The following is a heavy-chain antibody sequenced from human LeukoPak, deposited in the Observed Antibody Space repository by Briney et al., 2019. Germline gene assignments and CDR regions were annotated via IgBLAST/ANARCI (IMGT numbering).Heavy chain of an antibody. CDR3: ASRIAAADTNWFDP. J-gene: IGHJ5*02. Sequence: SQTLSLTCTVSGGSISSGGYYWSWIRQRPGRGLEWSVDVYYSGGTYYNPSLKSRVTISVETSKKQFSLKLSSVTAADTAVYYCASRIAAADTNWFDPWGQGTLVTVSS. D-gene: IGHD6-13*01. V-gene: IGHV4-31*03. CDR1: GGSISSGGYY. CDR2: VYYSGGT.